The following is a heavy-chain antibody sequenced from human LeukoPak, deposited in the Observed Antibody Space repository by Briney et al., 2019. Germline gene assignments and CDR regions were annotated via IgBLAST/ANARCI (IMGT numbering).Heavy chain of an antibody. CDR1: GYTFTSYG. CDR3: AVWKGYVDFWSGPFDY. CDR2: ISAYNGNT. D-gene: IGHD3-3*01. V-gene: IGHV1-18*01. Sequence: ASVKVSCKASGYTFTSYGISWVRQAPGQGLEWMGWISAYNGNTNYAQKFQGRVTMTRDTSINTAYMELTRLRSDDTAVYYCAVWKGYVDFWSGPFDYWGQGTLVTVSS. J-gene: IGHJ4*02.